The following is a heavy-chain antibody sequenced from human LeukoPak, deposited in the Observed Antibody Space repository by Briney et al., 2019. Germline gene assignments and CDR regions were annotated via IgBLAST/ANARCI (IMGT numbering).Heavy chain of an antibody. V-gene: IGHV3-66*02. CDR3: TRGGAFDI. D-gene: IGHD3-16*01. J-gene: IGHJ3*02. CDR1: GFTVSNNY. Sequence: GGSLRLSCAASGFTVSNNYISWVRQAPGKGLEWVSVIQSDGSTYYADSVRGRFTISRDNSKNTLHLQMNSLRAEDTAVYYCTRGGAFDIWGQGTMVTVPS. CDR2: IQSDGST.